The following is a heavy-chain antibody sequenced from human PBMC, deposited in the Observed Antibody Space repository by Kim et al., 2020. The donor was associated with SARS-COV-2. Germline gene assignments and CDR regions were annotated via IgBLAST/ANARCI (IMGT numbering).Heavy chain of an antibody. CDR1: GGSFSGYY. Sequence: SETLSLTCAVYGGSFSGYYWSWIRQPPGKGLEWIGEINHSGSTNYNPSLKSRVTISVDTSKNQFSLKLSSVTAADTAVYYCARGRYYYGSGSSPIRSLLILSWFDPWGQGTLVTVSS. CDR3: ARGRYYYGSGSSPIRSLLILSWFDP. V-gene: IGHV4-34*01. J-gene: IGHJ5*02. CDR2: INHSGST. D-gene: IGHD3-10*01.